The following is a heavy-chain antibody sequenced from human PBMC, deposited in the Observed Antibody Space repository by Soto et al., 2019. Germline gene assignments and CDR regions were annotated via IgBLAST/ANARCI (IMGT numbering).Heavy chain of an antibody. CDR3: ARDLYIEVVVAGGGSDY. Sequence: GGSLRLSCAASGFTFSDYYMSWIRQAPGKGLEWVSYISSSGSTIYYADSVKGRFTISSDNAKNSLYLQMNSLRAEDTAVYYAARDLYIEVVVAGGGSDYWGQGTLVTVSS. CDR1: GFTFSDYY. CDR2: ISSSGSTI. V-gene: IGHV3-11*01. J-gene: IGHJ4*02. D-gene: IGHD2-15*01.